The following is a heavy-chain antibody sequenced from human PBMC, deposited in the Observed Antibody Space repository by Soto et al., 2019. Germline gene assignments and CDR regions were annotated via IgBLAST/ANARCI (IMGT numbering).Heavy chain of an antibody. D-gene: IGHD3-3*01. V-gene: IGHV4-30-2*02. CDR1: GGSISSGGYS. CDR2: IYHSGRP. Sequence: PSETLSLTCAVSGGSISSGGYSWSWIRQPPGKGLEWIGYIYHSGRPYYNTSLKSRVTISVDRSKNKFSLKLSSVTAADTAVYYCVSESTVTDAFDSWGQGTMVT. J-gene: IGHJ3*02. CDR3: VSESTVTDAFDS.